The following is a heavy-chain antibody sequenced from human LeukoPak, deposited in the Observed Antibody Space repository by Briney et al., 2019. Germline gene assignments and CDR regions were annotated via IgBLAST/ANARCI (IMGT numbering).Heavy chain of an antibody. CDR1: GFTFSSYG. CDR3: AKDLGLDGDYVDGMDV. Sequence: PGGSLRLSCVASGFTFSSYGMHWVRQAPGKGLEWVAVISYDGSNKYYADSVKGRFTISRDNSKNTLYLQMNSLRAEDTAVYYCAKDLGLDGDYVDGMDVWGKGTTVTVSS. D-gene: IGHD4-17*01. V-gene: IGHV3-30*18. CDR2: ISYDGSNK. J-gene: IGHJ6*04.